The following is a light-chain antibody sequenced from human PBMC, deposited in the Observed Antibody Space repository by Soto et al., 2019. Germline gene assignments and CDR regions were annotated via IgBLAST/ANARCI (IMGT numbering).Light chain of an antibody. V-gene: IGLV2-8*01. J-gene: IGLJ1*01. CDR3: KSYAGSNTYV. Sequence: QSVLTQPPSASGSPGQSVTISCTGTKNDIGVYDFVSWYQHHPGKAPRLIIYEVVQRPSGVPDRFSGSKSGNTASLTVSGLQAADEADNFCKSYAGSNTYVFGSGTKVTVL. CDR2: EVV. CDR1: KNDIGVYDF.